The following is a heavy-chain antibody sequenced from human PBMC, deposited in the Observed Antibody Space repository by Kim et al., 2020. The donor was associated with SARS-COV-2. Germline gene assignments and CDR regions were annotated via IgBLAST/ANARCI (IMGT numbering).Heavy chain of an antibody. V-gene: IGHV3-13*04. D-gene: IGHD6-19*01. CDR1: GFTFSDYD. CDR3: ARGAVLGTYGMDV. Sequence: GGSLRLSCAASGFTFSDYDMHWVRQPTGQGLEWVSAIDTAGDTFYPGSVKGRFTIYRENAKNSLYLQMHNLRAGDTAVYFCARGAVLGTYGMDVWGQGTTVTVSS. CDR2: IDTAGDT. J-gene: IGHJ6*02.